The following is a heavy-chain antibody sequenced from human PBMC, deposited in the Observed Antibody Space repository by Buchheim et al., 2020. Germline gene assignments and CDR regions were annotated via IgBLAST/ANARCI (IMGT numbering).Heavy chain of an antibody. Sequence: QVQLVESGGGVVQPGRSLRLSCAASGFTFSSYAMHWVRQAPGKGLEWVAVISYDGSNKYYADSVKGRFTISRDNSKNTRYLQMNSLRAEDTAVYYCARDRTITIFGGRGYYGMDVWGQGTT. J-gene: IGHJ6*02. CDR3: ARDRTITIFGGRGYYGMDV. V-gene: IGHV3-30*04. CDR1: GFTFSSYA. CDR2: ISYDGSNK. D-gene: IGHD3-3*01.